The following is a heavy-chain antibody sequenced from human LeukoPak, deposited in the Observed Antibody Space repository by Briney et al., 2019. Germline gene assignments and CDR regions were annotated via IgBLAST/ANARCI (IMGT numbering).Heavy chain of an antibody. Sequence: SVKVSCKASGGTFSSYAISWVRQAPGQGLEWMGRIIPILGIANYAQKFQGRVTITADKSTSTAYMELSRLRSDDTAVYYCARGSYSSGWYDAFDIWGQGTMVTVSS. CDR2: IIPILGIA. V-gene: IGHV1-69*04. D-gene: IGHD6-19*01. J-gene: IGHJ3*02. CDR3: ARGSYSSGWYDAFDI. CDR1: GGTFSSYA.